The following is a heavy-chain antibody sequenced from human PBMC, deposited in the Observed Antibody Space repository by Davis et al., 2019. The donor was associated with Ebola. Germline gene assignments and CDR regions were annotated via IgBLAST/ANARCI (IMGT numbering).Heavy chain of an antibody. D-gene: IGHD4-11*01. Sequence: GESLKIPCAASGFTFSGSAMHWVRQASGKGLEWVGRIRSKANSYATAYAASVEGRFTISRDDSKNTAYLQMNSLKTEDTAVYYCTTTTTASDYWGQGTLVTVSS. V-gene: IGHV3-73*01. CDR2: IRSKANSYAT. CDR3: TTTTTASDY. CDR1: GFTFSGSA. J-gene: IGHJ4*02.